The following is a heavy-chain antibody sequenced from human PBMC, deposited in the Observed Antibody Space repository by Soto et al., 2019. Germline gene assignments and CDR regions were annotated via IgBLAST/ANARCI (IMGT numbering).Heavy chain of an antibody. CDR1: GGSISSYY. CDR3: ARQSRPYYDFWSEDNWFDP. CDR2: IYYSGST. V-gene: IGHV4-59*08. Sequence: SETLSLTCTVSGGSISSYYWSWIRQPPGKGLEWIGYIYYSGSTNYNPSLKSRVTISVDTSKNQFSLKLSSVTAADTAVYYCARQSRPYYDFWSEDNWFDPWGQGTLVTVSS. J-gene: IGHJ5*02. D-gene: IGHD3-3*01.